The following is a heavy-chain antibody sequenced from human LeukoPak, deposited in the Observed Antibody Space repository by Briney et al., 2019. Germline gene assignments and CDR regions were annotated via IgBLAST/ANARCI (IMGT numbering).Heavy chain of an antibody. V-gene: IGHV4-59*01. CDR2: IYYSGST. Sequence: SETLSLTCTVSGGSISSYCWSWIRQPPGKGLEWIGYIYYSGSTNYNPSLKSRVTISVDTSKNQFSLKLSSVTAADTAVYYCARGARMWFGELLWGNWFDPWGQGTLVTVSS. D-gene: IGHD3-10*01. CDR1: GGSISSYC. J-gene: IGHJ5*02. CDR3: ARGARMWFGELLWGNWFDP.